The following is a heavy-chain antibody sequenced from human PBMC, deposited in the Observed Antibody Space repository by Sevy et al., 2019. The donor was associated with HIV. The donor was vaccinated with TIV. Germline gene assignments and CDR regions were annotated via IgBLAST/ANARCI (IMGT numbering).Heavy chain of an antibody. J-gene: IGHJ4*02. CDR2: INVNSGDT. D-gene: IGHD3-22*01. CDR3: GRSAYDSSGNDTYYCDS. V-gene: IGHV1-2*06. Sequence: ASVKVSCKTSGSTIIGHYIHWIRRAPGHGLEWMGRINVNSGDTTYAQKFQGRVTVTRHTSISTAYMELSNLRSDDTAMYYCGRSAYDSSGNDTYYCDSWGQRTLVTVSS. CDR1: GSTIIGHY.